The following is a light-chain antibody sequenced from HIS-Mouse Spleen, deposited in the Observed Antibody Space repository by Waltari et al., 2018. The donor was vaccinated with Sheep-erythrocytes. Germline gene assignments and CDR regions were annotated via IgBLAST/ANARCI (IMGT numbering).Light chain of an antibody. J-gene: IGKJ2*01. CDR2: DAS. V-gene: IGKV3-11*01. CDR1: QGVSSY. Sequence: EIVLTQSPATLSLSPGERATLSCRASQGVSSYFAWYQQKPGQAPRLLIYDASNRATGIPARFSGSGSATDFTLTISSLEPEDFAVYYCQQRSNWYTFGQGTKLEIK. CDR3: QQRSNWYT.